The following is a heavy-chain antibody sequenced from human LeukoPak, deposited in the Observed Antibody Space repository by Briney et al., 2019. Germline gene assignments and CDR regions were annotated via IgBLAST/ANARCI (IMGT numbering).Heavy chain of an antibody. Sequence: GGSLRLSCAASGFTFSSYWMHWVRQAPGKGLVWVSRINSDGSSTSYADSVKGRFTISRDNAKNTLYLQMNRLRAEDTAVYYCVSGYDNYYYYYYMDVWGKGTTVTVSS. CDR1: GFTFSSYW. CDR3: VSGYDNYYYYYYMDV. V-gene: IGHV3-74*01. CDR2: INSDGSST. J-gene: IGHJ6*03. D-gene: IGHD5-12*01.